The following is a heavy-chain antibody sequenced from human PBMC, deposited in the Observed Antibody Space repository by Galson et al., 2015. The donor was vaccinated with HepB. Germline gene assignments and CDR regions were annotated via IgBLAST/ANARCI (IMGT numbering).Heavy chain of an antibody. Sequence: SLRLSCAASGFTFSSYGMHWVRQAPGKGLEWVAVIWYDGSNKYYADSVKGRFTTSRDNSKNTLYLQMNSLRAEDTAVYYCARDAVVAATPGEDYYYGMDVWGQGTTVTVSS. CDR1: GFTFSSYG. D-gene: IGHD2-15*01. J-gene: IGHJ6*02. V-gene: IGHV3-33*01. CDR3: ARDAVVAATPGEDYYYGMDV. CDR2: IWYDGSNK.